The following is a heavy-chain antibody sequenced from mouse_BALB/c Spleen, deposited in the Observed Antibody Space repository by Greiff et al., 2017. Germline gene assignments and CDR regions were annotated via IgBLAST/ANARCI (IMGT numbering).Heavy chain of an antibody. CDR2: SRNKANDYTT. V-gene: IGHV7-1*02. D-gene: IGHD2-1*01. CDR3: ARRGNYEGFAY. Sequence: EVQGVESGGGLVQPGGSLRLSCATSGFTFSDFYMEWVRQPPGKRLEWIAASRNKANDYTTEYSASVKGRFIVSRDTSQSILYLQMKALRAEDTAIYYCARRGNYEGFAYWGQGTLVTVSA. CDR1: GFTFSDFY. J-gene: IGHJ3*01.